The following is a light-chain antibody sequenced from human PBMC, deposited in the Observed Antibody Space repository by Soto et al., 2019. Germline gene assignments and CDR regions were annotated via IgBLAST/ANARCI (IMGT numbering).Light chain of an antibody. V-gene: IGKV2-28*01. CDR3: MQTLQAPFT. J-gene: IGKJ2*01. CDR2: FGS. CDR1: QSLLHSNGYNC. Sequence: DIVMTQSPLSLSVTPGEPASISCRSSQSLLHSNGYNCLVWYLQKPGQYPQLLLYFGSNRASGVRDKFSGSGSGTDFTLKISRVEAEDVGIHYCMQTLQAPFTFGQGTRLEIK.